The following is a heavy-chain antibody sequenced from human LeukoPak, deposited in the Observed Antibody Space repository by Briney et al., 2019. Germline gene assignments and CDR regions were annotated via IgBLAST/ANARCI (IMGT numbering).Heavy chain of an antibody. V-gene: IGHV4-34*01. CDR1: GGSFSGYY. J-gene: IGHJ5*02. CDR3: ARGASVGTLLT. D-gene: IGHD2-21*02. Sequence: SETLSLTCAVYGGSFSGYYWSWIRQPPGKGLEWIGEINHSGSTNYNPSLKSRVTISVDTSKNQFSLKLSSVTAADTAVYYCARGASVGTLLTWGQGTLVTVSS. CDR2: INHSGST.